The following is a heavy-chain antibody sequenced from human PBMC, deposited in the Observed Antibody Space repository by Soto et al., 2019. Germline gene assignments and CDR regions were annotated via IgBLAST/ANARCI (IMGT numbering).Heavy chain of an antibody. Sequence: GESLKISCKGSGYSFTSYWIGWVRQMPGKGLEWMGIIYPGDSDTRYSPSFQGQVTISADKSISTAYLQWSSLKASDTAMYYCARPIAAAGSKYYYYGMDVWGQGTTVTVSS. CDR2: IYPGDSDT. V-gene: IGHV5-51*01. J-gene: IGHJ6*02. D-gene: IGHD6-13*01. CDR3: ARPIAAAGSKYYYYGMDV. CDR1: GYSFTSYW.